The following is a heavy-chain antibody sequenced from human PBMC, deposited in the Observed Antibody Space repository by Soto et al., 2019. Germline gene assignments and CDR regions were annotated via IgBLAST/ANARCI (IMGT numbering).Heavy chain of an antibody. Sequence: QVQLVQSGAEVKEPGPSVKVSCKASGYTFTSYAMHWVRQAPGQRLEWMGWINAGNGNTKYSQSFQGRVTITRDTSANTAYMELSSLRSEDTAVYYCAREVTFVMSNCFDPWGQGTLFTVSS. D-gene: IGHD3-16*01. CDR3: AREVTFVMSNCFDP. CDR1: GYTFTSYA. J-gene: IGHJ5*02. CDR2: INAGNGNT. V-gene: IGHV1-3*01.